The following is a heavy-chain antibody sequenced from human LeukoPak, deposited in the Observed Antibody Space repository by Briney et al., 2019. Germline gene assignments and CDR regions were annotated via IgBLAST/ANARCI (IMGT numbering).Heavy chain of an antibody. J-gene: IGHJ3*02. D-gene: IGHD2-2*01. CDR2: ISTSGST. Sequence: SETLSLTRTVSGYSISSGTYYWTWIRQPAGKGLEWIGRISTSGSTNYNPSLKSRVTISLDTSKNQFSLKLSSVTAADTAVFYCARFTGYCSGTSCYPNAFDIWGQGTMVTVSS. CDR1: GYSISSGTYY. CDR3: ARFTGYCSGTSCYPNAFDI. V-gene: IGHV4-61*02.